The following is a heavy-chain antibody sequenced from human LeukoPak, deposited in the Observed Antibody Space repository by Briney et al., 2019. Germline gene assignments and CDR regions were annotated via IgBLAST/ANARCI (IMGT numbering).Heavy chain of an antibody. CDR1: GFTFDDYA. D-gene: IGHD2-21*02. J-gene: IGHJ3*02. CDR3: AKPRSPGCWVCCGGDCYAFDI. Sequence: GGSLRLSCAASGFTFDDYAMHWVRQAPGKGLERVSGISGNSGSIGYADSVKGRFTISRDNAKNSLYLQMNSLRAEDTALYYCAKPRSPGCWVCCGGDCYAFDIWGQGTMVTVSS. CDR2: ISGNSGSI. V-gene: IGHV3-9*01.